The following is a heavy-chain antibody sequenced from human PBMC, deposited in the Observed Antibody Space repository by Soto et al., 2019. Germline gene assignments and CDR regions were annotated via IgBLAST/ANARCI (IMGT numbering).Heavy chain of an antibody. CDR1: GYSLSSYW. D-gene: IGHD6-6*01. Sequence: GESLKISCKGSGYSLSSYWLGWVRQMPGKGLEWVGIIHPGDADTRYNPSFQGQVTISADKSISTAYVQWSSLKASDSAMYYCARFLYGTSSSSIFYYFYGIDVWGQGTTVTVSS. J-gene: IGHJ6*02. V-gene: IGHV5-51*01. CDR2: IHPGDADT. CDR3: ARFLYGTSSSSIFYYFYGIDV.